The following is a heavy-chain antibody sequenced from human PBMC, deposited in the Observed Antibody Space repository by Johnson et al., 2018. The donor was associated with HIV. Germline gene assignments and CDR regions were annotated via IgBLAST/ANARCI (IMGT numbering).Heavy chain of an antibody. D-gene: IGHD5-18*01. CDR3: ARVSLAYSYGYDAFDF. Sequence: VQLVESGGGVVHPGRSLRLSCAASGFTFDDYGMSWVRQAPGKGLEWVSGISWNSGSIGYADSVNGRFTISRDNAKNSLFLQMNSLRPEDTAVYFCARVSLAYSYGYDAFDFWGQGTMVTVSS. V-gene: IGHV3-20*04. J-gene: IGHJ3*01. CDR1: GFTFDDYG. CDR2: ISWNSGSI.